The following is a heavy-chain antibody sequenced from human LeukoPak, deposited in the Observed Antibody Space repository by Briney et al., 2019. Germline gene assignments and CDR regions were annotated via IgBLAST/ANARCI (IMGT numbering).Heavy chain of an antibody. CDR2: IYYSGST. J-gene: IGHJ4*02. D-gene: IGHD2-2*01. CDR3: ARDYPSDCSSTSCYPH. CDR1: GGSISSGDYY. V-gene: IGHV4-30-4*08. Sequence: SETLSLTCTVSGGSISSGDYYWSWIRQPPGKGLEWIGYIYYSGSTYYNPSLKSRVTISVDTSKNQFSLKLSSVTAADTAVYYCARDYPSDCSSTSCYPHWGQGTLVTVSS.